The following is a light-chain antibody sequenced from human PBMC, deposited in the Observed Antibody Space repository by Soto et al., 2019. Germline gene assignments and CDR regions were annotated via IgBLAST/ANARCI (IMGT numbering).Light chain of an antibody. CDR3: CSYTTISALEV. CDR1: SSDVGGYNY. CDR2: EVS. J-gene: IGLJ3*02. Sequence: QSALTQPASVSGSPGQSITISCTGTSSDVGGYNYVSWYQQHPGKAPKLMIYEVSNRPSGVSNRFSGSKSGNTASLTISGLQADDAADYYCCSYTTISALEVFGGGTQLTVL. V-gene: IGLV2-14*01.